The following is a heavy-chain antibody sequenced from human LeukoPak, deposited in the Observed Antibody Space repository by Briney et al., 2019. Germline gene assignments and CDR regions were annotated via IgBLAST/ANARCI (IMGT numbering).Heavy chain of an antibody. V-gene: IGHV4-59*01. D-gene: IGHD3-9*01. Sequence: SETLSLTCTVSGGSISNYYWSWIRQPPGKGREWIGHIYYSGSTNYNPSLKSRVTISVDTSKNQFSLKLSSVTAADTAVYYCARDKELVTGYYYGMDVWGQGTTVTVSS. CDR2: IYYSGST. CDR3: ARDKELVTGYYYGMDV. J-gene: IGHJ6*02. CDR1: GGSISNYY.